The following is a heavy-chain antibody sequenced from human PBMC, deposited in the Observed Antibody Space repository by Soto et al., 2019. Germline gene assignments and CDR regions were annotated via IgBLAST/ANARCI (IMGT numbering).Heavy chain of an antibody. V-gene: IGHV3-53*01. CDR3: ARAYGGNPALFDP. J-gene: IGHJ5*02. D-gene: IGHD4-17*01. CDR2: IYTGGST. Sequence: GGSLRLSCAASGFTVSSNYMSWVRQAPGKGLEWVSVIYTGGSTYYADSVKGRFTFSRDNSKNTLYLQMNSLRAEDTAVYYCARAYGGNPALFDPWGQGTLVTVSS. CDR1: GFTVSSNY.